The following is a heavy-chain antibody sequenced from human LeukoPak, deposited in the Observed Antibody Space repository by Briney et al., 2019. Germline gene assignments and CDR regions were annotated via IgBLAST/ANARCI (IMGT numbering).Heavy chain of an antibody. CDR1: NSTFSG. CDR3: AREQDYCSSTSCPDY. D-gene: IGHD2-2*01. J-gene: IGHJ4*02. V-gene: IGHV1-18*01. CDR2: ISAYNGNT. Sequence: ASVKVSCKASNSTFSGMSWVRQAPGRGLEWMGWISAYNGNTNYAQKLQGRVTMTTDTSTSTAYMELRSLRSDDTAVYYCAREQDYCSSTSCPDYWGQGTLVTVSS.